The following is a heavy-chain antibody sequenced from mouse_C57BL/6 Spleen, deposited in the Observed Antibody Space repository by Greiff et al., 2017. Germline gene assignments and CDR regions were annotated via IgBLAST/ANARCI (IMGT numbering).Heavy chain of an antibody. V-gene: IGHV1-61*01. CDR3: ARGGSSHFDY. CDR1: GYTFTSYW. J-gene: IGHJ2*01. D-gene: IGHD1-1*01. Sequence: QVQLQQPGAELVRPGSSVKLSCKASGYTFTSYWMDWVKQRPGQGLEWIGNIYPSDSETHYNQKFKDKATLTVDKSSSTAYMQLSSLTSEDSAVYYCARGGSSHFDYWGQGTTLTVSS. CDR2: IYPSDSET.